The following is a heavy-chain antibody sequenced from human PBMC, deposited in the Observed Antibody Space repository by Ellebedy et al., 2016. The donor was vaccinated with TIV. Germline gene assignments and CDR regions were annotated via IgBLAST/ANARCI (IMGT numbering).Heavy chain of an antibody. D-gene: IGHD6-19*01. CDR3: ARGLAVAGTSHY. CDR2: INPNSGGT. V-gene: IGHV1-2*02. J-gene: IGHJ4*02. Sequence: ASVKVSCKASGYTFTSYGISWVRQAPGQGLEWMGWINPNSGGTNYAQKFQGRVTMTRDTSISTAYMELSRLRSDDTAVYYCARGLAVAGTSHYWGQGTLVTVSS. CDR1: GYTFTSYG.